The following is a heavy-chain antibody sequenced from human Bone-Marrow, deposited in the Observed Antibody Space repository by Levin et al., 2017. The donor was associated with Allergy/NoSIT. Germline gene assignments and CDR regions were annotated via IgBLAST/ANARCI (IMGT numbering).Heavy chain of an antibody. CDR2: IDWDGDK. CDR3: ARTRVAGISYYYGLDV. J-gene: IGHJ6*02. D-gene: IGHD2-21*01. V-gene: IGHV2-70*16. CDR1: GFSLSTPGMC. Sequence: QTLSLTCAFSGFSLSTPGMCVRWIRQPPGKALEWLGRIDWDGDKFFTTSLRTRLAISKDTSKNQVVLTMTDMEPADTATYFCARTRVAGISYYYGLDVWGQGTTVTVSS.